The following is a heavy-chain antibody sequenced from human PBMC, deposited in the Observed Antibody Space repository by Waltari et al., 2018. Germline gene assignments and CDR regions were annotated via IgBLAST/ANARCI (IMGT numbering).Heavy chain of an antibody. CDR1: GCPFSGYS. D-gene: IGHD3-22*01. J-gene: IGHJ3*01. CDR3: ARDPHTYYYDSSGYPA. V-gene: IGHV3-21*01. CDR2: ISSSSSYI. Sequence: EVQLVESGGGLVKPGGSLSLSCAASGCPFSGYSMNWAPQAPGKGLEWVSSISSSSSYIYYADSVKGRFTISRDNAKNSLYLQMNSLRAEDTAVYYCARDPHTYYYDSSGYPAWGQGTMVTVSS.